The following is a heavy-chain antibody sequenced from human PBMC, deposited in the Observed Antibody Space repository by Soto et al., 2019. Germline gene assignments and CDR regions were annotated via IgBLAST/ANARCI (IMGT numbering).Heavy chain of an antibody. J-gene: IGHJ6*02. CDR3: AGGRSNFDV. CDR2: INHSGST. Sequence: SETLSLTCAVYGGSFSGYYWSWIRQPPGKGLEWIGEINHSGSTNYNPSLKSRVTISVDTSKRQFSVMLRSVTAADTAVYYCAGGRSNFDVWGQGTTVTVSS. CDR1: GGSFSGYY. D-gene: IGHD3-3*01. V-gene: IGHV4-34*01.